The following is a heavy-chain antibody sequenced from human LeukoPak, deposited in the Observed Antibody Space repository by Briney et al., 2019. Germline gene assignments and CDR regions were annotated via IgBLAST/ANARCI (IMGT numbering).Heavy chain of an antibody. J-gene: IGHJ5*02. CDR3: ARDRAARLRMYNWFDP. D-gene: IGHD6-6*01. Sequence: PGGSLRLSCAASGFTFSKYAMSWVRQAPGKGLEWVSILDGSGRHIYYADSVQGRFTISRDNSKNTLYLQMNSLRAEDTAVYYCARDRAARLRMYNWFDPWGQGTLVTVSS. CDR1: GFTFSKYA. CDR2: LDGSGRHI. V-gene: IGHV3-23*01.